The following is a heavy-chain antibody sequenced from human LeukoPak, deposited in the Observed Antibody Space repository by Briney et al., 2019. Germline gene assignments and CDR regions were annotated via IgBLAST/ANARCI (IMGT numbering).Heavy chain of an antibody. D-gene: IGHD3-10*01. V-gene: IGHV4-59*01. CDR3: ARARSDYGSGSGFDH. J-gene: IGHJ4*02. Sequence: SETLSLTCTVSGGSISSYYWSWIRQPPGKGLEWIGYIYHSGSTNYNPSLKSRVTISVDTSKNQFSLKLSSVTAADTAVYYCARARSDYGSGSGFDHWGQGTLVTVSS. CDR2: IYHSGST. CDR1: GGSISSYY.